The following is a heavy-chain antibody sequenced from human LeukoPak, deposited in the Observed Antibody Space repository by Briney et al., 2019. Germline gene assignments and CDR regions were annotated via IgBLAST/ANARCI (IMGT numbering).Heavy chain of an antibody. CDR1: GFTFSSYS. J-gene: IGHJ6*03. CDR2: ISSSSSCI. V-gene: IGHV3-21*04. CDR3: AKDSSGIVVARAAYYMDV. Sequence: GGSLRLSCAASGFTFSSYSMNWVRQAPGKGLEWVSSISSSSSCIYYADSVKGRFTISRDNSKNTLYLQMNSLRAEDSATYYCAKDSSGIVVARAAYYMDVWGKGTTVTISS. D-gene: IGHD3-22*01.